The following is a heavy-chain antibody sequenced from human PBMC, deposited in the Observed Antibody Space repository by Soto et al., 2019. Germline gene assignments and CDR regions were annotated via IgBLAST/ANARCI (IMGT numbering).Heavy chain of an antibody. V-gene: IGHV3-30-3*01. CDR2: ISYDGSNK. D-gene: IGHD6-13*01. Sequence: GGSLRLSCAASGFTFSSYAMHWVRQAPGKGLEWVAVISYDGSNKYYADSVKGRFTISRDNSKNTLYLQMNSLRAEDTAVYYCARMRGIAAAGIPKYGMDVWGQGTTVTVSS. J-gene: IGHJ6*02. CDR1: GFTFSSYA. CDR3: ARMRGIAAAGIPKYGMDV.